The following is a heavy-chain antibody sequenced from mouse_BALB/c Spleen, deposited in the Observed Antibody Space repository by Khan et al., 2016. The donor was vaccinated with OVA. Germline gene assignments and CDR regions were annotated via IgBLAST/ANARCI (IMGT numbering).Heavy chain of an antibody. Sequence: QVQLQQSGAELAKPWASVKMSCKASGYTFINYCILWVKQRPGQGLEWIGYINPSTGYTDYNQNFKNKTTLTADKSSSTAYMQLSSLTSEDSAVYYCARRGLRWDFDYWGQGTTLTVSS. CDR2: INPSTGYT. D-gene: IGHD1-1*01. J-gene: IGHJ2*01. V-gene: IGHV1-7*01. CDR1: GYTFINYC. CDR3: ARRGLRWDFDY.